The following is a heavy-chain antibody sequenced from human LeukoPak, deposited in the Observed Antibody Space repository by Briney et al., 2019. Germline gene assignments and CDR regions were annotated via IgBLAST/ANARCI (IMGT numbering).Heavy chain of an antibody. CDR3: ARGHGDSGNDY. CDR2: INNDGSTT. Sequence: GGSLRLSCVASGFTFSSFWMHWVRQPPEKGLVWVSRINNDGSTTSYADSVKGRFTISRDNARNTLYLQMNSLRAEDTAVYYCARGHGDSGNDYWGQGTLVTVSS. D-gene: IGHD6-19*01. J-gene: IGHJ4*02. V-gene: IGHV3-74*01. CDR1: GFTFSSFW.